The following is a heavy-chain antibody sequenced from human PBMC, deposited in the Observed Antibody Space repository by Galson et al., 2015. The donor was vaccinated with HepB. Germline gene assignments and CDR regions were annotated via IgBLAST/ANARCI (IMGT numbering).Heavy chain of an antibody. D-gene: IGHD3-16*01. CDR1: GYSFTTYG. Sequence: SVKVSCKASGYSFTTYGFSWVRQAPGQGLEWMGWISADNANTNYPQRFQGRVLMTADRSTSTVYLESRSLRSDDTAVYYCAREVGWALGGRIDYWGQGTLVTVSP. CDR3: AREVGWALGGRIDY. CDR2: ISADNANT. J-gene: IGHJ4*02. V-gene: IGHV1-18*01.